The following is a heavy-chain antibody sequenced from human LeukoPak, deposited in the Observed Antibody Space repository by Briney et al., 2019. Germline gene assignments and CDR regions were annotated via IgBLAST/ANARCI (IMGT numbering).Heavy chain of an antibody. CDR1: GGSISSYY. J-gene: IGHJ4*02. CDR3: ARFSDQIAIFGVVNYFLGD. D-gene: IGHD3-3*01. Sequence: PSETLSLTCTASGGSISSYYWSWIRQPPGKGLEWIGYIYYSGSTNYNPSLKSRVTISVDTSENQFSLKLSSVTAADTAVYYCARFSDQIAIFGVVNYFLGDWGQGILVTVSS. CDR2: IYYSGST. V-gene: IGHV4-59*01.